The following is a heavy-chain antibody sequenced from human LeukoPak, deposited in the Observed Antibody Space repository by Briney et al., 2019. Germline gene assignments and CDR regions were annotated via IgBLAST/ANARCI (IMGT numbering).Heavy chain of an antibody. CDR2: INPNSGGT. CDR3: ARTRVCSSTSCYTGAYGY. V-gene: IGHV1-2*02. J-gene: IGHJ4*02. D-gene: IGHD2-2*02. CDR1: GYTFTGYY. Sequence: ASVKVSCKASGYTFTGYYMHWVRQAPGQGLEWMGWINPNSGGTNYAQKFQGRVTMTRDTSISTAYMELSRLRSDDTAVYYCARTRVCSSTSCYTGAYGYWGQGTLVTVSS.